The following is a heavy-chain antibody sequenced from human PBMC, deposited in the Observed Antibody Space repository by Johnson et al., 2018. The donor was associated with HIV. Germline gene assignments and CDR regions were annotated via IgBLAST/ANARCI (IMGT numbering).Heavy chain of an antibody. J-gene: IGHJ3*01. CDR2: INSDGSST. CDR3: ANTYYYDSSGYSGAFDL. D-gene: IGHD3-22*01. V-gene: IGHV3-74*02. Sequence: VQLVESGGGLVQPGGSLRLSCVASGFTLSSYWIHWVRRAPGKGLVWVSRINSDGSSTSYADSVKGLFTISRDNAKNTLYLQMNSLRAEDTAVYYCANTYYYDSSGYSGAFDLWGQGAMVTVSS. CDR1: GFTLSSYW.